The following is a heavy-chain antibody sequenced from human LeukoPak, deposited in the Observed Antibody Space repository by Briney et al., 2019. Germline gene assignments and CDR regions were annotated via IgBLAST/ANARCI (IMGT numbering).Heavy chain of an antibody. Sequence: GGSLRLSCAASGFTFSSYGMHWVRQAPGKGLEWVAFIRYDGSNKYYADSVKGRFTISRDNSKNTLYLQMNGLRAEDTAVYYCAKDEGHWNYMDVWGKGTTVTISS. V-gene: IGHV3-30*02. J-gene: IGHJ6*03. CDR3: AKDEGHWNYMDV. D-gene: IGHD3-3*01. CDR1: GFTFSSYG. CDR2: IRYDGSNK.